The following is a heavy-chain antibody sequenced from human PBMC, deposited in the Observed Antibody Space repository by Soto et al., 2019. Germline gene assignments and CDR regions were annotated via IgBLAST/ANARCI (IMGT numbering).Heavy chain of an antibody. CDR1: GYSISSGYY. Sequence: PSETLSLTCAVSGYSISSGYYWGCIRQPPGKGLEWIGSIYHSGSTYYNPSLKSRVTISVDTSKNQFSLKLSSVTAADTAVYYCARDSLRYCSSTSCSRGWFDPWGQGTLVTVSS. J-gene: IGHJ5*02. CDR3: ARDSLRYCSSTSCSRGWFDP. V-gene: IGHV4-38-2*02. CDR2: IYHSGST. D-gene: IGHD2-2*01.